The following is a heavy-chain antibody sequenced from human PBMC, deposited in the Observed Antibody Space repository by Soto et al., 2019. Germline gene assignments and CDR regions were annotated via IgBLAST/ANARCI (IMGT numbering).Heavy chain of an antibody. V-gene: IGHV1-69*06. Sequence: QVQLVQSGAEVKNPGSSVKVSCKTSGFTFNVYGINWVRQAPGQGLEWMGGLIPIYDAPNYAHKFQDRVTITADKSTTTVYLELSSLTSEDTAVYFCARVRDPLLDHNGLDVWGQGTTVTVSS. CDR1: GFTFNVYG. J-gene: IGHJ6*02. CDR3: ARVRDPLLDHNGLDV. CDR2: LIPIYDAP.